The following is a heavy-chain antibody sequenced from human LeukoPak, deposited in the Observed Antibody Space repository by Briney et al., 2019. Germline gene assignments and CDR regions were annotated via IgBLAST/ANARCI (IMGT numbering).Heavy chain of an antibody. J-gene: IGHJ6*02. CDR1: GFTFSSYA. V-gene: IGHV3-30-3*01. CDR3: ARVSGSYGLYYYYSMDV. D-gene: IGHD1-26*01. Sequence: GGSLRLSCAASGFTFSSYAMHWVRQAPGKGLEWVAVISYDGSNKYYADSVKGRFTISRDNSKNTLYLQMNSLRAEDTAVYYCARVSGSYGLYYYYSMDVWGQGTTVTVSS. CDR2: ISYDGSNK.